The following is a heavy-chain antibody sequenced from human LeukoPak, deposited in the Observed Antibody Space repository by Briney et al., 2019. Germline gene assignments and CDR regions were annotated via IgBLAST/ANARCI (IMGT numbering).Heavy chain of an antibody. Sequence: SETLSLTCAVSGFSISSGYYWGWIRPPPGKGLEWIGIMSHNRGTYYNSSLKSRVTISMDTSKNHFSLRLSSVTAADTAVYYCAAYYASGVSAYDYFPLDVWGKGTTVTVSS. V-gene: IGHV4-38-2*01. CDR2: MSHNRGT. J-gene: IGHJ6*03. CDR3: AAYYASGVSAYDYFPLDV. CDR1: GFSISSGYY. D-gene: IGHD3-10*01.